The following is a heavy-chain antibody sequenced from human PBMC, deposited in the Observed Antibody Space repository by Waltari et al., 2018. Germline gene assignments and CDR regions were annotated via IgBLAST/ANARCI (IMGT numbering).Heavy chain of an antibody. CDR3: ARGVRSSGFYGPPFDH. Sequence: EEQLLESGGGLVQPGDSLRLSCAGSGFRFSNYWMNWVRQAPGKGLVWVARISDDETSISYADSVKGRFTISRDNAKNTVYLQMKRLRVEDTAVYYCARGVRSSGFYGPPFDHWGQGILVSVSA. CDR2: ISDDETSI. V-gene: IGHV3-74*01. D-gene: IGHD6-25*01. J-gene: IGHJ4*02. CDR1: GFRFSNYW.